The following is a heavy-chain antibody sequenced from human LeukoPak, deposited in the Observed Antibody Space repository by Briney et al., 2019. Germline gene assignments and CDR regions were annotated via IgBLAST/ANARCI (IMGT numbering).Heavy chain of an antibody. CDR2: IYYIGRT. CDR3: ARHVDTAVVLYFDY. D-gene: IGHD5-18*01. Sequence: PSATLSLTCTVSGGSISSYYWSWIRQPPGKGLEWIGYIYYIGRTNYNPSLKSRVTISADTSKNQFSLMLTSVTAADTAVYYCARHVDTAVVLYFDYWGHGALVTVSS. J-gene: IGHJ4*01. V-gene: IGHV4-59*01. CDR1: GGSISSYY.